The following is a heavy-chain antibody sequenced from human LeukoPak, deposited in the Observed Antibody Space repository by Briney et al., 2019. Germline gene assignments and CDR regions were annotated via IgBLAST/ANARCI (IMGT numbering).Heavy chain of an antibody. CDR2: INPNSGGT. Sequence: ASVKVSCKASGYTFTGYYMHWVRQAPGRGLEWMGWINPNSGGTNYAQKFQGRVTMTRDTSISTAYMELSRLRSDDTAVYYCAREAFRSIAARPPGYWGQGTLVTVSS. D-gene: IGHD6-6*01. V-gene: IGHV1-2*02. CDR1: GYTFTGYY. CDR3: AREAFRSIAARPPGY. J-gene: IGHJ4*02.